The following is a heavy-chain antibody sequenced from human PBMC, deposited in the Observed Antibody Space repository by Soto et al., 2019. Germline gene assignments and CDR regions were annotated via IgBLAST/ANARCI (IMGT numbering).Heavy chain of an antibody. J-gene: IGHJ4*02. Sequence: GGSLRRSCAASGFTFSNCAMHWVRQAPGKGLDWVAVISSDGSNKYYADSVKVRVTISRDNSRNTLYLQMNSLRAEDTAVYYCARRYPDYWGQGTLVTVSS. V-gene: IGHV3-30*03. CDR3: ARRYPDY. CDR2: ISSDGSNK. D-gene: IGHD1-1*01. CDR1: GFTFSNCA.